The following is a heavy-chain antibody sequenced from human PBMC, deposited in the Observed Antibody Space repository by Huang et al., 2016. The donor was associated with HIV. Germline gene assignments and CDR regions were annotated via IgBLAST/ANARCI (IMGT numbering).Heavy chain of an antibody. CDR1: GYTFSSHA. V-gene: IGHV1-3*01. CDR3: ARDPLDIRRHFDF. D-gene: IGHD3-3*01. CDR2: INGGNGDT. J-gene: IGHJ4*02. Sequence: QVQLVQSGAEVKKPGTSVKVYCKTSGYTFSSHALHWLRQVPGQRPEWMGWINGGNGDTKYSQKFQGRVTITSDTSANIGYMELNSLLSEDTAVYYCARDPLDIRRHFDFWGQGSLVTVSS.